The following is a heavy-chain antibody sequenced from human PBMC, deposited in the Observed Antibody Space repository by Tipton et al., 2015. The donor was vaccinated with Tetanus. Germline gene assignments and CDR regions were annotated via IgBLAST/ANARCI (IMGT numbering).Heavy chain of an antibody. V-gene: IGHV3-9*01. CDR1: GFRFDTYA. D-gene: IGHD2/OR15-2a*01. Sequence: RSLRLSCAASGFRFDTYAMFWVRQVPGKGLEWVSGITWNSGYIGYADSVKGRFTTSRDNAKDSLYLQMNSLRPEDTAFYYCAKGRVPASMGTYWFFDLWGRGSLVTVSS. CDR3: AKGRVPASMGTYWFFDL. J-gene: IGHJ2*01. CDR2: ITWNSGYI.